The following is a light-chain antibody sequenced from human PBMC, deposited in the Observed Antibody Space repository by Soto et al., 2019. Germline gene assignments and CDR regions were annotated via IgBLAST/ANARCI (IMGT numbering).Light chain of an antibody. CDR3: CSYGGSGI. CDR2: DVS. CDR1: SRDFGADNH. Sequence: QSVLTQPRSVSGSPGQSVTISCSGPSRDFGADNHVAWYQQYPDKAPEVMIYDVSQRPSGVPARFSGSKSGNTASLTISGLQAEDEADYYCCSYGGSGIFGGGTKVTVL. J-gene: IGLJ2*01. V-gene: IGLV2-11*01.